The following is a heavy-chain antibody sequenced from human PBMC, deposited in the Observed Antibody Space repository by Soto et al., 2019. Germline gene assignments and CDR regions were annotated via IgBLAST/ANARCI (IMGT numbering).Heavy chain of an antibody. CDR3: ARAVMITFGGGPFDY. J-gene: IGHJ4*02. CDR1: GFTVSSNY. D-gene: IGHD3-16*01. V-gene: IGHV3-11*01. Sequence: VQLVESGGGLIQPGGSLRLSCAASGFTVSSNYMSWIRQAPGKGLEWVSYISSSGSTIYYADSVKGRFTISRDNAKNSLYLQMNSLRAEDTAVYYCARAVMITFGGGPFDYWGQGTLVTVSS. CDR2: ISSSGSTI.